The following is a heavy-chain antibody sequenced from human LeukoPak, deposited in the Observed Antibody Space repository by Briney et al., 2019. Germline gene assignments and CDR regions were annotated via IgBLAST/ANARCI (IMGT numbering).Heavy chain of an antibody. CDR2: INWNGGST. Sequence: GGSLRLSCAASGFTFNDHGMSWVRQAPGKGLEWVSGINWNGGSTGYADSVKGRFTISRDNAQNSLYLQMNSLRAEDTALYYCARAKSGYSSSWSNAFDIRGQGTMVTVSS. D-gene: IGHD6-13*01. CDR1: GFTFNDHG. CDR3: ARAKSGYSSSWSNAFDI. V-gene: IGHV3-20*04. J-gene: IGHJ3*02.